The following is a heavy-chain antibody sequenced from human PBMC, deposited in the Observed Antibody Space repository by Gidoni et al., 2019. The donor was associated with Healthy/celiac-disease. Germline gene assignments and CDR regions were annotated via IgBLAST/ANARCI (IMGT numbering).Heavy chain of an antibody. V-gene: IGHV4-39*07. CDR2: IDYSGST. D-gene: IGHD5-18*01. J-gene: IGHJ4*02. CDR3: SRLDTARATLTLDY. CDR1: GGSISSSSYY. Sequence: QLQLQESGPGLVKPSETLSLTCTVSGGSISSSSYYWGWIRQPPGKGLEWVGSIDYSGSTYFNPSLKSRVTISVDTSKNQFSLKLSSGTPADTAVYYCSRLDTARATLTLDYWGQGTLVTVSS.